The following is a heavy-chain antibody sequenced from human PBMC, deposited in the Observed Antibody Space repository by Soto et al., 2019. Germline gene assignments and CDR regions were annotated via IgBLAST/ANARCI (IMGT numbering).Heavy chain of an antibody. V-gene: IGHV4-30-2*01. J-gene: IGHJ5*02. Sequence: QLQLQESGSGLVKPSQTLSLTCAVSGGSISSGGYSWSWIRQPPGEGLEYIGYIYHSGSTYYNPSLKSRVTISVDRSKNQFSLKLSSVTAADTAVYYCAREGGGYCSSTTCPAWFDPWGQGTLVTVSS. D-gene: IGHD2-2*01. CDR1: GGSISSGGYS. CDR2: IYHSGST. CDR3: AREGGGYCSSTTCPAWFDP.